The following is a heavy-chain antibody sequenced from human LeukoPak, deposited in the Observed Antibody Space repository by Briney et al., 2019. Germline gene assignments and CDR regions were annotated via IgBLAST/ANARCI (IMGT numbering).Heavy chain of an antibody. CDR2: IYYSGST. J-gene: IGHJ4*02. Sequence: RTSETLSLTCTVSGGSISSYYWSWIRQPPGKGLEWIGYIYYSGSTNYNPSLKSRVTISVDTSKNQFSLKLSSVTAADTAVYYCARRRDCSSTSCYSDIDYWGQGTLVTVSS. CDR3: ARRRDCSSTSCYSDIDY. V-gene: IGHV4-59*01. D-gene: IGHD2-2*01. CDR1: GGSISSYY.